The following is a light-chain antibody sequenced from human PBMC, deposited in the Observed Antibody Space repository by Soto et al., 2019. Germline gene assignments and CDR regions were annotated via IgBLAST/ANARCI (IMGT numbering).Light chain of an antibody. V-gene: IGKV3-20*01. CDR1: QSVTNNY. CDR2: GVS. CDR3: QQHGSSPHRVT. Sequence: ESVLTQSPGTLSLSPGERATLSCRSTQSVTNNYFAWYQQKPGQSPRLLIYGVSHRATGVPARFSGSGSGTDFTLTISRLEPEDFAVYYCQQHGSSPHRVTFGPGTKVD. J-gene: IGKJ3*01.